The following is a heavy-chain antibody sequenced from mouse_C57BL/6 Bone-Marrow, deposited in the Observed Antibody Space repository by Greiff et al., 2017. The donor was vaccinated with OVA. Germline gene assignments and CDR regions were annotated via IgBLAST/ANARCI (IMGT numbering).Heavy chain of an antibody. Sequence: VQLQQPGAELVKPGASVKLSCKASGYTFTSYWMHWVKQRPGQGLEWIGMIHPNSGSTNYNEKLKSKATLTVDKSSSTAYMQLSSLTSEDSAVYYCARDDYDWYFDVWGTGTTVTVSS. CDR3: ARDDYDWYFDV. CDR2: IHPNSGST. CDR1: GYTFTSYW. V-gene: IGHV1-64*01. J-gene: IGHJ1*03. D-gene: IGHD2-4*01.